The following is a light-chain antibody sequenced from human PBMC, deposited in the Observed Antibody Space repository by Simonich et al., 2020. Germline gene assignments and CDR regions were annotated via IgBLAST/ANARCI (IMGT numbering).Light chain of an antibody. CDR2: EGS. CDR1: SSDVGSYNL. CDR3: CSYAGSSTWV. V-gene: IGLV2-23*01. Sequence: QSALPQPASVPGSPGQSITISCTGTSSDVGSYNLVSWYQQHPGKAPKLMIDEGSKRPSGVSNRFSGSKSGNTASLTISGLQAEDEADYYCCSYAGSSTWVFGGGTKLTVL. J-gene: IGLJ3*02.